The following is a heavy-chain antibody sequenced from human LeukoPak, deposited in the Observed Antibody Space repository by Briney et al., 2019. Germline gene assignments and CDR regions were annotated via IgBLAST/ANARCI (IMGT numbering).Heavy chain of an antibody. CDR1: GGSISRYY. CDR3: ASMEGYSLYAFDI. D-gene: IGHD2-21*01. V-gene: IGHV4-59*08. Sequence: SETLSLTCTVSGGSISRYYWSWIRQPPGKGLEWIGYIYYSGSTNYNPSLKSRVTISVDTSKNQFSLKLSSVTAVDTAVYYCASMEGYSLYAFDIWGQGTMVTVSS. CDR2: IYYSGST. J-gene: IGHJ3*02.